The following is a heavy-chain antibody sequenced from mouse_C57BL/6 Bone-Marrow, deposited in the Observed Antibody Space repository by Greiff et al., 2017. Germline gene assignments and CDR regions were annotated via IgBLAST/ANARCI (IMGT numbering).Heavy chain of an antibody. CDR1: GYTFTSYW. CDR2: IDPSDSYT. CDR3: ARRDY. J-gene: IGHJ4*01. V-gene: IGHV1-59*01. Sequence: VQLQQPGAELVRPGTSVKLSCKASGYTFTSYWMHWVKQRPGHGLEWIGVIDPSDSYTNYNQKFKGKATLTVDNSSSTAYMQLSSLTSENSAVYYCARRDYWGQGTSGTVSS.